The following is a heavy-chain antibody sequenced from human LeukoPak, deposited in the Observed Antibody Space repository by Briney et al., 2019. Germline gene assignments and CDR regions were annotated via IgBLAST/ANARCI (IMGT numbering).Heavy chain of an antibody. V-gene: IGHV4-31*03. CDR2: IYYSGST. J-gene: IGHJ4*02. CDR3: ARVFGSSFKLDY. D-gene: IGHD6-13*01. CDR1: GGSISSGGYY. Sequence: SETLSLTCTVSGGSISSGGYYWSWIRQHPGKGLEWIGYIYYSGSTYYNPSLKSRVTISVDMSKNQFSLKLSSVTAADTAVYYCARVFGSSFKLDYWGQGTLVTVSS.